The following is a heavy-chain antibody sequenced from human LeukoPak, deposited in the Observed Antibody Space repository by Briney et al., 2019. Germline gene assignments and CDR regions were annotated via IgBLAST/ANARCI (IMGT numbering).Heavy chain of an antibody. CDR2: INPNSGGT. CDR1: GYTFTGYY. J-gene: IGHJ1*01. CDR3: AREDLYYYDSSGSEYFQH. D-gene: IGHD3-22*01. Sequence: ASVKVSFKASGYTFTGYYMHWARQAPGQGLEWMGWINPNSGGTNYAQKFQGRVAMTRDTSISTAYMELSRLRSDDTAVYYCAREDLYYYDSSGSEYFQHWGQGTLVTVSS. V-gene: IGHV1-2*02.